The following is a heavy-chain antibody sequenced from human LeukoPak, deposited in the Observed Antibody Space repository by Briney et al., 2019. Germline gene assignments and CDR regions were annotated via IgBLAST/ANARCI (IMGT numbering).Heavy chain of an antibody. Sequence: VASVKVSCKASGYTFTSYYMHWVRQAPGQGLEWMGIINPSGGSTSYAQKFQGRVTMTRDTSTSTVYMELSSLRSEDTAVYYCARDAGYSGYDRTYGMDVWGQGTTVTVSS. CDR1: GYTFTSYY. D-gene: IGHD5-12*01. CDR3: ARDAGYSGYDRTYGMDV. CDR2: INPSGGST. V-gene: IGHV1-46*01. J-gene: IGHJ6*02.